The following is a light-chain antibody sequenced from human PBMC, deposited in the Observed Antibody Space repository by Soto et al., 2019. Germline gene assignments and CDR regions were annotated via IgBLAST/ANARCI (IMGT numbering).Light chain of an antibody. CDR1: QSISTW. CDR2: DAS. Sequence: MTQSPSTLSACLGDIVSISCRASQSISTWLAWYQQKPGQAPKVLIYDASNLESGVPSRFRGSGSGTEFTLTISSLQTDDFATYYCQQYNGYRWTFGHGTKVDIK. J-gene: IGKJ1*01. V-gene: IGKV1-5*01. CDR3: QQYNGYRWT.